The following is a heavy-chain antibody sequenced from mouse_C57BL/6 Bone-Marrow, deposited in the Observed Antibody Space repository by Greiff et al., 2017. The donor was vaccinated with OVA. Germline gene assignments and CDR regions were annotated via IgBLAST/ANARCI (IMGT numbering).Heavy chain of an antibody. Sequence: EVQGVESGAELVKPGASVKLSCTASGFNIKDYYMHWVKQRTEQGLEWIGRIDPEDGETKYAPKFQGKATITADTSSNTAYLQLSSLTSEDTAVYYCARSEYYGSSYWYFDVWGTGTTVTVSS. CDR3: ARSEYYGSSYWYFDV. D-gene: IGHD1-1*01. V-gene: IGHV14-2*01. CDR1: GFNIKDYY. J-gene: IGHJ1*03. CDR2: IDPEDGET.